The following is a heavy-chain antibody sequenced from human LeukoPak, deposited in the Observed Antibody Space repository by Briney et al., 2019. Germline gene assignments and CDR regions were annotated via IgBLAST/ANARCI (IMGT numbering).Heavy chain of an antibody. J-gene: IGHJ5*02. CDR3: ARDVGYYDSSGYYLGWFDP. D-gene: IGHD3-22*01. CDR1: GYTFTGYA. Sequence: ASVKVSCKASGYTFTGYAMNWVRQAPGQGLEWMGWINTNTGNPTYAQGFTGRFVFSLDTSVTTAYLQISSLKAEDTAVYYCARDVGYYDSSGYYLGWFDPWGQGTLVTVSS. CDR2: INTNTGNP. V-gene: IGHV7-4-1*02.